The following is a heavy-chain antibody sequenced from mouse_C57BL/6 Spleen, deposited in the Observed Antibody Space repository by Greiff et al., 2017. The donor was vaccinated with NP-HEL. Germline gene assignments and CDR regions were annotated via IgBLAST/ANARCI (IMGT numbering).Heavy chain of an antibody. D-gene: IGHD3-2*02. CDR3: ARPAQDYAMDY. V-gene: IGHV1-26*01. J-gene: IGHJ4*01. CDR2: INPNNGGT. Sequence: VQLQQSGPELVKPGASVKISCKASGYTFTDYYMNWVKQSHGKSLEWIGDINPNNGGTSYNQKFKGKATLTVDKSSSTAYMELRSLTSEDSAVYYCARPAQDYAMDYWGQGTSVTVSS. CDR1: GYTFTDYY.